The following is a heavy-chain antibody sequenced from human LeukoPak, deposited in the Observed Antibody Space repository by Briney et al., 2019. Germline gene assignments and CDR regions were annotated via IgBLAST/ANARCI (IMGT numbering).Heavy chain of an antibody. CDR3: AREVSLGSGYFSY. CDR2: IYYSGST. V-gene: IGHV4-59*01. D-gene: IGHD3-22*01. CDR1: GGSISSYY. Sequence: PSETLSLTCNVSGGSISSYYWSWIRQPPGKGLEWIGYIYYSGSTNYNPSLKSRVTISVDTSKNQFSLKLSSVTAADTAVYYCAREVSLGSGYFSYWGQGTLVTVSS. J-gene: IGHJ4*02.